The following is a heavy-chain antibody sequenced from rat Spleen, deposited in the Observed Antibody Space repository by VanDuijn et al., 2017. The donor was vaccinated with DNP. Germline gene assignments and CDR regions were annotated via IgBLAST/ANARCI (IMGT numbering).Heavy chain of an antibody. Sequence: EVHLVESGGGLVQPGRSLKFSCAASGFTFSAYHMAWVRQAPKKGLEWVATIPSRGGNTYYPDSVKGRFTISRGNAKSTLYLQMNSLRSEDTATYYCLKHLDAWGQGTSVTVSS. CDR1: GFTFSAYH. V-gene: IGHV5-25*01. J-gene: IGHJ4*01. CDR2: IPSRGGNT. CDR3: LKHLDA.